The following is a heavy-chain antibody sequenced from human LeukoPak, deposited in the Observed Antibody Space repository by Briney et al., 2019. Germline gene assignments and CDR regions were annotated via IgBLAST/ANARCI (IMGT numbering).Heavy chain of an antibody. J-gene: IGHJ4*02. CDR1: GGTFSSYA. CDR3: ARSLKSIVGATGWRFYFDY. Sequence: ASVKVSCKASGGTFSSYAISWVRQAPGQGLEWMGGIIPIFGTANYAQKFQGRVTITTDESTSTAYMELSSLRSEDTAVYYCARSLKSIVGATGWRFYFDYWGQGTLVTVSS. D-gene: IGHD1-26*01. CDR2: IIPIFGTA. V-gene: IGHV1-69*05.